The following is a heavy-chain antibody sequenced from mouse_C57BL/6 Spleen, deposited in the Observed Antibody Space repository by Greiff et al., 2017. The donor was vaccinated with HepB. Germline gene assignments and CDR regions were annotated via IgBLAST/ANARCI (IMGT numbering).Heavy chain of an antibody. Sequence: VQLQQSGPELVKPGASVKISCKASGYAFSSSWMNWVKQRPGKGLEWIGRIYPGDGDTNYNGKFKGKATLTADKSSSTAYMQLSSLTSEDSAVYFGAREGVYSNYYFDYWGQGTTLTVSS. V-gene: IGHV1-82*01. CDR3: AREGVYSNYYFDY. J-gene: IGHJ2*01. CDR2: IYPGDGDT. D-gene: IGHD2-5*01. CDR1: GYAFSSSW.